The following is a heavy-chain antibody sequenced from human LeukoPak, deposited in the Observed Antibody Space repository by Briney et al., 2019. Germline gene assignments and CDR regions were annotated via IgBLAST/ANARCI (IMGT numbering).Heavy chain of an antibody. CDR2: INHSGST. CDR3: ARGRPDAFDI. Sequence: PSETLSLTCAVYGGSFSGYYWSWIRQPPGKGLEWIGEINHSGSTNYNPSLKSRVTISVDTSKNQLSLKLSSVTAADTAVYYCARGRPDAFDIWAKGQWSPSLQ. J-gene: IGHJ3*02. V-gene: IGHV4-34*01. CDR1: GGSFSGYY.